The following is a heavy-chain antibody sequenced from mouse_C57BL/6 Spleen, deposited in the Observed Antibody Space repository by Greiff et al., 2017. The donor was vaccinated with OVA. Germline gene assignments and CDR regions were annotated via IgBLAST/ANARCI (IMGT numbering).Heavy chain of an antibody. Sequence: VQLQQSGPELVKPGASVKISCKASGYTFTDYYMNWVKQSHGKSLEWIGDINPNNGGTSYNQKFKGKATLTVDKSSSTAYMELRSLTSEDSAVYYCARSDGNYVGFAYWGQGTLVTVSA. CDR1: GYTFTDYY. CDR3: ARSDGNYVGFAY. D-gene: IGHD2-1*01. J-gene: IGHJ3*01. V-gene: IGHV1-26*01. CDR2: INPNNGGT.